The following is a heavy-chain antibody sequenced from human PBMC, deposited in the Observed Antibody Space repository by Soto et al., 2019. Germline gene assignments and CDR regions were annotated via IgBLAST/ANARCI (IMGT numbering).Heavy chain of an antibody. CDR1: GGTFSSYT. Sequence: QVQLVQSGAAVKKPGSSVKVSCKASGGTFSSYTISWVRQAPGQGLEWMGRIIPILGIANYAQKFQGRVTITADKSTSTAYMELSSLRSEDTAVYYCARDSHRYYGSGTLGMDVWGQGTTVTVSS. CDR2: IIPILGIA. D-gene: IGHD3-10*01. V-gene: IGHV1-69*08. J-gene: IGHJ6*01. CDR3: ARDSHRYYGSGTLGMDV.